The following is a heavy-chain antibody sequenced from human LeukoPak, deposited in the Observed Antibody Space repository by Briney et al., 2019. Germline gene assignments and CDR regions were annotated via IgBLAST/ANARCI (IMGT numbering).Heavy chain of an antibody. V-gene: IGHV1-2*02. Sequence: ASVKVSCKASGYTFTAYYLHWVRQAPGQGLEWMGWINPNSGGTNYAEKFRGRVTMTRDTSISTAYMELSSLRSDYTAIYYCARSPLYYGSASYSDYWGQGTLVTVSS. CDR2: INPNSGGT. J-gene: IGHJ4*02. CDR3: ARSPLYYGSASYSDY. D-gene: IGHD3-10*01. CDR1: GYTFTAYY.